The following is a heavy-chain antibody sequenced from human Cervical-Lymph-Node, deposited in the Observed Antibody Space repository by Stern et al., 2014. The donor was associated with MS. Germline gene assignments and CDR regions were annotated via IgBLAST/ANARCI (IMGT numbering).Heavy chain of an antibody. V-gene: IGHV1-69*01. CDR1: GVTFSSYA. CDR3: ASSVGELTPEAV. Sequence: QVQLKQSGAEVMKPGSSVRVSSNASGVTFSSYAISWVRQAPGQGLEWMGGILPICGSANFDRKLQGRVTMTADASTIPPIMLVNSLRSEDSAVYYCASSVGELTPEAVWGQGTTVTV. CDR2: ILPICGSA. D-gene: IGHD3-10*01. J-gene: IGHJ6*02.